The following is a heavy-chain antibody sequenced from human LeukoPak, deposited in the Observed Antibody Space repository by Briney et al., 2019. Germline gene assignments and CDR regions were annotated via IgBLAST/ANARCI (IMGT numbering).Heavy chain of an antibody. CDR1: GFTFSSYW. V-gene: IGHV3-74*01. CDR3: ARVGLGYCTGGSCYSLNY. D-gene: IGHD2-15*01. CDR2: INSDGSST. J-gene: IGHJ4*02. Sequence: GGSLRLSCAASGFTFSSYWMHWVRQAPGKGLVWVSRINSDGSSTSYADSVKGRFTISRDNAKNTLYLQMNSLRAEDTAVYYCARVGLGYCTGGSCYSLNYWGQGTLVTVSS.